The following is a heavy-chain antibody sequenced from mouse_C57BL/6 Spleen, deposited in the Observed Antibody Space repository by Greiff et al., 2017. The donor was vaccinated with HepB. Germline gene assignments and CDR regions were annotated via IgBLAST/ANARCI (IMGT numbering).Heavy chain of an antibody. Sequence: VQLQQSGPELVKPGASVKIPCKASGYTFTDYNMDWVKQSHGKSLEWIGDINPNNGGTIYNQKFKGKATLTVDKSSSTAYMELRSLTSEDTAVYYCARPYYDYERYFDVWGTGTTVTVSS. CDR2: INPNNGGT. J-gene: IGHJ1*03. CDR3: ARPYYDYERYFDV. D-gene: IGHD2-4*01. CDR1: GYTFTDYN. V-gene: IGHV1-18*01.